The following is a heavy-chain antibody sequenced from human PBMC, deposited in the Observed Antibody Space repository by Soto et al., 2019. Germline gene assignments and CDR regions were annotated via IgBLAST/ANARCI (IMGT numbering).Heavy chain of an antibody. V-gene: IGHV1-18*04. D-gene: IGHD2-8*02. J-gene: IGHJ4*02. CDR2: VSNKNGVT. CDR3: ARERLNTGWYGFDH. CDR1: GYTFGNYD. Sequence: ASVKVSCKTSGYTFGNYDFSWVRQAPGQGLEWMGWVSNKNGVTNYAEKFRDRVTMTTDTSTNTIYMELRSLRSDDTAVYFCARERLNTGWYGFDHWGQGTQVTVSS.